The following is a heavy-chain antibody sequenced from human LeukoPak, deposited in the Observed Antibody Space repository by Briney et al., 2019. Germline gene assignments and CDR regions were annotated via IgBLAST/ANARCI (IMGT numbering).Heavy chain of an antibody. CDR2: ISHDGSNK. V-gene: IGHV3-30*04. CDR3: AKVNYYDSSGLYDY. D-gene: IGHD3-22*01. Sequence: GGSLRLSCAASGFTFSSYAMHWVRQAPGKGLEWVAVISHDGSNKYYADSVKGRFTISRDNSKNTLYLQMNSLRAEDTAVYYCAKVNYYDSSGLYDYWGQGTLVTVSS. CDR1: GFTFSSYA. J-gene: IGHJ4*02.